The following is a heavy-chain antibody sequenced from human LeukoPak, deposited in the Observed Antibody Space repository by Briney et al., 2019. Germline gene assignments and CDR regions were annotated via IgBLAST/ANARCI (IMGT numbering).Heavy chain of an antibody. J-gene: IGHJ4*02. CDR1: GSRFTSYW. CDR3: AAGPRYSIDY. D-gene: IGHD6-13*01. CDR2: IYPGGSDT. Sequence: GASLKISCKGSGSRFTSYWIGWVRQMPGKGLEWMGVIYPGGSDTRYSPSFQDQVTISADKSISTAYLQWSSLKASDTAMYYCAAGPRYSIDYWGQGTLVTVSS. V-gene: IGHV5-51*01.